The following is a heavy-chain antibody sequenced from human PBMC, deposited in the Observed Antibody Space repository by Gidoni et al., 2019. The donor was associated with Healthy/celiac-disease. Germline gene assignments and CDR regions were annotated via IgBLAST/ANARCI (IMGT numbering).Heavy chain of an antibody. Sequence: QVQLVESGGGLVKPGGSRRLSCAASGCTFSDYYMSWSRQAPGKGLEWVSYISSSGSTIYYADSVKGRFTISRDNAKNSLYLQMNSLRAEDTAVYYCARDGPRSYCSSTSCYRAYGMDVWGQGTTVTVSS. V-gene: IGHV3-11*01. J-gene: IGHJ6*02. D-gene: IGHD2-2*02. CDR1: GCTFSDYY. CDR3: ARDGPRSYCSSTSCYRAYGMDV. CDR2: ISSSGSTI.